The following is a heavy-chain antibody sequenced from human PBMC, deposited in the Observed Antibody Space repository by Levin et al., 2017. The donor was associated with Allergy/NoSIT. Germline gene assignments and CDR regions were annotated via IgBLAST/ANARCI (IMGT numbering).Heavy chain of an antibody. V-gene: IGHV1-18*01. CDR1: GYTFTSFG. D-gene: IGHD2-15*01. J-gene: IGHJ4*02. Sequence: ASVKVSCKTSGYTFTSFGISWVRQAPGQGLEWMGWISAYNGNTDYAQKFQGRVTMTTDTSTSTAYMDLRSLRSDDTAVYYCARVWGSAGSCTHWGQGTLVTVSS. CDR3: ARVWGSAGSCTH. CDR2: ISAYNGNT.